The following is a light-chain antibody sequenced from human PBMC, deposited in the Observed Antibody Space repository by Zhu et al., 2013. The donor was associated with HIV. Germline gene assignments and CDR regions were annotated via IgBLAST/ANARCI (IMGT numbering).Light chain of an antibody. CDR1: SSDVGSHSL. CDR2: EVS. CDR3: CSYAGSSTWV. J-gene: IGLJ1*01. V-gene: IGLV2-23*02. Sequence: QSALTQSAPVSGSPGQSITISCTAASSDVGSHSLVSWYQQEPGKAPQLLLYEVSRRPSGISSRFSGSKSGNTASLTISGLQAEDEADYYCCSYAGSSTWVFGTGTKVIVL.